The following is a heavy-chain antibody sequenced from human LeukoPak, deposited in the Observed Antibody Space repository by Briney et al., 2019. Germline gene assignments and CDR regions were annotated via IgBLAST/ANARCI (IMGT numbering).Heavy chain of an antibody. CDR3: AREADYYDSSGYYGDAFDI. CDR2: IYTSGST. CDR1: GGSISSGSYY. J-gene: IGHJ3*02. D-gene: IGHD3-22*01. V-gene: IGHV4-61*02. Sequence: SETLSLTCTVSGGSISSGSYYWSWIRQPAGKGLEWIGRIYTSGSTNYNPSLKSRVTISVDTSKNQFSLKLSSVTAADTAVYYCAREADYYDSSGYYGDAFDIWGQGTMVTVSS.